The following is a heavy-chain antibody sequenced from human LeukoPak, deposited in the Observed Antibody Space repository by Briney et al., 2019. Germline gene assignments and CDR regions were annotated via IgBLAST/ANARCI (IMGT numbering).Heavy chain of an antibody. Sequence: GGSLRLSCAASGFTFTTYWMHWVRQAPGKGLVWVSHINSDGNITTYADSVKGRFSISRDNAKNALYLQMNSLRAEDTAVYYCVRDADISGYYSYSDYWGQGILVTVSS. CDR2: INSDGNIT. CDR3: VRDADISGYYSYSDY. J-gene: IGHJ4*02. CDR1: GFTFTTYW. D-gene: IGHD6-19*01. V-gene: IGHV3-74*01.